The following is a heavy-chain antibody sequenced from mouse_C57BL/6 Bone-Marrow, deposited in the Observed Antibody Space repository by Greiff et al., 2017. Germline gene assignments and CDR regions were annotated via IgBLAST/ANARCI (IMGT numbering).Heavy chain of an antibody. CDR3: AREGASYYSNYFLFAY. V-gene: IGHV1-72*01. J-gene: IGHJ3*01. CDR1: GYTFTSYW. Sequence: QVQLQQSGAELVKPGASVKLSCKASGYTFTSYWMHWVKQRPGRGLEWIGRIDTNSGGTKYNEKFKSKATLTVDKPSSTAYMQLSCLTSVDSAVYYCAREGASYYSNYFLFAYWGQGTLVTVSA. D-gene: IGHD2-5*01. CDR2: IDTNSGGT.